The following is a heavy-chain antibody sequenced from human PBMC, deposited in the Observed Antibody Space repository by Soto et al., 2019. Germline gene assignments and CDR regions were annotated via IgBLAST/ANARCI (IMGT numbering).Heavy chain of an antibody. J-gene: IGHJ4*02. Sequence: GGSLRLSCAASGFTFSSYAMSWVRQAPGKGLEWVSAISGSGGSTYYADSVKGRFTISRDNSKNTLYLQMNSLRAEDTAVYYCAKVNDFWSGYYPIDYWGQGTLVTVSS. D-gene: IGHD3-3*01. V-gene: IGHV3-23*01. CDR1: GFTFSSYA. CDR3: AKVNDFWSGYYPIDY. CDR2: ISGSGGST.